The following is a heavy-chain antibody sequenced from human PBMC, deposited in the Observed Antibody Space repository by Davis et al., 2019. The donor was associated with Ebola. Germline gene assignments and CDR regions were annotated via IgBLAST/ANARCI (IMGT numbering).Heavy chain of an antibody. CDR3: ARVISPRRVWGGYEY. V-gene: IGHV3-30-3*01. D-gene: IGHD5-12*01. CDR1: GFTFSNYA. J-gene: IGHJ4*02. Sequence: GESLKISCVASGFTFSNYAMNWVRQAPGKGLEWVAIVSFDETYKNYADSVKGRFTISKDNSKNTVSLQMNSLRLEDTAVYYCARVISPRRVWGGYEYWGQGSLVTVSS. CDR2: VSFDETYK.